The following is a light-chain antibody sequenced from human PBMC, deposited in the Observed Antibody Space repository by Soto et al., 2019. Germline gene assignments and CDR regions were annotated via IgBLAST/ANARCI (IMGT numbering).Light chain of an antibody. J-gene: IGLJ3*02. CDR1: SSDVGSYNL. CDR3: CAYAGSSTEV. CDR2: EVS. Sequence: QSALTQPASVSGSPGQSITISCTGTSSDVGSYNLVSWYQQHPGKAPKLMIYEVSKRPSGVSNRFSGSKSGNTASLTISGRPAEDEADYYCCAYAGSSTEVFGGGTKLTVL. V-gene: IGLV2-23*02.